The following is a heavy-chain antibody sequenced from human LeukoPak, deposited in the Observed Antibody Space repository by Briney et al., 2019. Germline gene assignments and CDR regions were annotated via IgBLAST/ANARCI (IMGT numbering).Heavy chain of an antibody. V-gene: IGHV3-21*01. CDR1: GFTFSSYN. D-gene: IGHD3-10*01. CDR3: ARGEVHYYGSGSDY. CDR2: ISGSSSYI. J-gene: IGHJ4*02. Sequence: PGGSLRLSCAASGFTFSSYNMNWVRQAPGKGLEWVSSISGSSSYIYYADSVKGRFTISRHNAKNSLYLQMNSLRAEDTAVYYCARGEVHYYGSGSDYWGQGTLVTVSS.